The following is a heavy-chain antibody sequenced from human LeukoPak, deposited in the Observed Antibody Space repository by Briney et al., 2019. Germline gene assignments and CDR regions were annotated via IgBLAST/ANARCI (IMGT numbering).Heavy chain of an antibody. J-gene: IGHJ5*02. V-gene: IGHV3-30*18. CDR2: ISYDGSNK. CDR1: GFTFSSHG. CDR3: AKSNWFDP. Sequence: GGSLRLSCAASGFTFSSHGMHWVRQAPGKGLEWVAVISYDGSNKYYADSVKGRFTISRDNSKNTLYLQMNSLRAEDTAVYYCAKSNWFDPWGQGTLVTVSS.